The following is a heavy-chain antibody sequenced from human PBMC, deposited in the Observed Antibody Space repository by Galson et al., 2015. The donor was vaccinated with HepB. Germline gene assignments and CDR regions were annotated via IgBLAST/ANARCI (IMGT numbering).Heavy chain of an antibody. D-gene: IGHD3-10*01. Sequence: SLRLSCATSGFTFRNYAMSWVRQAPGQGLEWVSTITDGANTTSYADSVKGRFTVSRDNSKNMLYLQMKSLRADDTAIYYCARRRRMVRGLMAYNWFDPWGQGTLVSVSS. CDR3: ARRRRMVRGLMAYNWFDP. CDR1: GFTFRNYA. V-gene: IGHV3-23*01. CDR2: ITDGANTT. J-gene: IGHJ5*02.